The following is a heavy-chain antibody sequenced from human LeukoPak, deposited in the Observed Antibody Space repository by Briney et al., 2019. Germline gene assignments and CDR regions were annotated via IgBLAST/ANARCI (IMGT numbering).Heavy chain of an antibody. J-gene: IGHJ4*02. CDR3: AKAKAPNERELTPVDY. V-gene: IGHV3-30*02. CDR2: IRYDGSNK. D-gene: IGHD1-26*01. Sequence: GGSLRLSSAASGFTFSSYGMHWVRQAPGKGLEWVAFIRYDGSNKYYADSVKGRFTISRDNSKNTLYLQMNSLRAEDTAVYYCAKAKAPNERELTPVDYWGQGTLVTVSS. CDR1: GFTFSSYG.